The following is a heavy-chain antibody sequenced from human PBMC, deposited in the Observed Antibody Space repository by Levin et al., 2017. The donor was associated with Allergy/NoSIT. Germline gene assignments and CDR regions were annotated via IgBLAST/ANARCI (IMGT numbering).Heavy chain of an antibody. CDR3: AKVYSYGDYEYDFDE. CDR2: VSGSGVET. Sequence: GGSLRLSCAASGFTFSSYAMSWVRQAPGKELEWVSHVSGSGVETYYADSVKGRFTVSSDNSKNTLYLQMNSLRAEDTAVYYCAKVYSYGDYEYDFDEWGQGTLVAVSS. D-gene: IGHD4-17*01. J-gene: IGHJ4*02. CDR1: GFTFSSYA. V-gene: IGHV3-23*01.